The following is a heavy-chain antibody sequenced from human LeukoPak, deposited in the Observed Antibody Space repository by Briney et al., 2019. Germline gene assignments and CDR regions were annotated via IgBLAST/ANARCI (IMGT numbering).Heavy chain of an antibody. CDR2: IYHSGST. CDR1: GYSISSGYY. Sequence: SETLSLTCTVSGYSISSGYYWGWIRQPPGKGLEWIGSIYHSGSTYYNPSLKSRVTISVDTSKNQFSLKLSSVTAADTAVYYCARPNYDSSGYYGGSFDYWGQGTLVTVSS. D-gene: IGHD3-22*01. J-gene: IGHJ4*02. V-gene: IGHV4-38-2*02. CDR3: ARPNYDSSGYYGGSFDY.